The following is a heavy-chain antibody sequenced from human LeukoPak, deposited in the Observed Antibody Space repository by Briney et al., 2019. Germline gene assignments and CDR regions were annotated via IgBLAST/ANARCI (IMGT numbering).Heavy chain of an antibody. J-gene: IGHJ4*02. CDR3: ARSAIFTPFAY. Sequence: GGSLRLSCAASGFTVSSNYMSWVRQAPGKGLEWVSVIYSGGSTYYADSVKGRFTISRDNSKNTLYLQMNSLRAEDTAVYYCARSAIFTPFAYWGQGTLVTVSS. CDR1: GFTVSSNY. D-gene: IGHD3-9*01. V-gene: IGHV3-53*01. CDR2: IYSGGST.